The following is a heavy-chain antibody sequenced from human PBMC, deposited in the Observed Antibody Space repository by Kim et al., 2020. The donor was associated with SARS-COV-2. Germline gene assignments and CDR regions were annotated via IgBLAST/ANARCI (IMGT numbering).Heavy chain of an antibody. D-gene: IGHD3-16*01. V-gene: IGHV4-39*07. Sequence: TSRVTISVDTSKNQFSLKLSSVTAADTAVYYCARGDYDYVWGSPGGAFDIWGQGTMVTVSS. CDR3: ARGDYDYVWGSPGGAFDI. J-gene: IGHJ3*02.